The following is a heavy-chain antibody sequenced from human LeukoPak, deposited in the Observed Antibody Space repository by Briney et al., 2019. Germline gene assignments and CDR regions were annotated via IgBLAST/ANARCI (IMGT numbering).Heavy chain of an antibody. CDR1: GGSISSYY. CDR3: ARELLGYCSGGSCSD. J-gene: IGHJ4*02. Sequence: SETLSLTCTVSGGSISSYYWSWIRQPPGKGLEWIGYIYYSRSTNYNPSLKSRVTISVDTSKNQFSLKLSSVTAADTAVYYCARELLGYCSGGSCSDWGQGTLVTVSS. V-gene: IGHV4-59*01. CDR2: IYYSRST. D-gene: IGHD2-15*01.